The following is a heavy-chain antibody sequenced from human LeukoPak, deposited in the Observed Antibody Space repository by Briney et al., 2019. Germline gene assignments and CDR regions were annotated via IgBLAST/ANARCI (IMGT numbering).Heavy chain of an antibody. J-gene: IGHJ3*02. Sequence: GGSLRLSCAASGFTVSSNYMSWVRQAPGKGLEWVSVIYSGGSTYYADSVKGRFTISRDNSKNTPYLQMNSLRAEDTAVYYCARVAIVVVSYAFDIWGQGTMVTVSS. CDR2: IYSGGST. D-gene: IGHD3-22*01. CDR1: GFTVSSNY. V-gene: IGHV3-53*01. CDR3: ARVAIVVVSYAFDI.